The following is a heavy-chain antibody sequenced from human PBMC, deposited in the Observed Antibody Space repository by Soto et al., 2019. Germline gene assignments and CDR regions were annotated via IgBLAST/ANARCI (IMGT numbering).Heavy chain of an antibody. D-gene: IGHD4-17*01. J-gene: IGHJ4*02. CDR3: AREDDYGDFRIDY. CDR1: GYTFTSYX. Sequence: QVQLVQSGAEVKKPGASVKVSCKASGYTFTSYXXXXXRQAPGQGLEWMGIINPTGGSTTYAQKFQGRVTMTRDTSTSTVYMELSSLRSEDTAVYYCAREDDYGDFRIDYWGQGTLVTVSS. V-gene: IGHV1-46*01. CDR2: INPTGGST.